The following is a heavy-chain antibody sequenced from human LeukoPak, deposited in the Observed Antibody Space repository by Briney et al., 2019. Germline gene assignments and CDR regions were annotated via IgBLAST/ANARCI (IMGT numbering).Heavy chain of an antibody. CDR2: IQEDGKKE. V-gene: IGHV3-7*01. J-gene: IGHJ4*02. CDR3: AKDIVGGGDDY. D-gene: IGHD2-21*02. CDR1: GFTFTKFW. Sequence: PGESLRLSCEASGFTFTKFWMSWVRQAPGEGLEWVANIQEDGKKENYVDSVRGRFTISRDNAKNSIYLQMNSLRVEDTAVYYCAKDIVGGGDDYWGQGTLVIVSS.